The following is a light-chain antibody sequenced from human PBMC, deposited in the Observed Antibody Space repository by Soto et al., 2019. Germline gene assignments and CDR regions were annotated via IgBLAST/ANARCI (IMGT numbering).Light chain of an antibody. CDR3: CSYGGSFTYV. J-gene: IGLJ1*01. CDR2: DVS. V-gene: IGLV2-11*01. Sequence: QSALTQPRSVSGSPGQSVTISCTGTSSDVGGYNYVSWYQQHPGKAPKLMMYDVSKRPPGVPDRFSGSKSGNAASLTISGLQAEDEANYYCCSYGGSFTYVFGAGTKLTVL. CDR1: SSDVGGYNY.